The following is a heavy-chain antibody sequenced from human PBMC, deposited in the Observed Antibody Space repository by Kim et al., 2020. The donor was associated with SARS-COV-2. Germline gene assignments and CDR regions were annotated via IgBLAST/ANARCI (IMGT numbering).Heavy chain of an antibody. D-gene: IGHD3-16*01. Sequence: GESLKISCKGSGYSFTSYWIGWVRQMPGKGLEWMGIIYPGDSDTRYSPSFQGQVTISADKSISTAYLQWSSLKASDTAMYYCARAQRGGTKQPHPFDYWGQGTLVTVSS. CDR1: GYSFTSYW. V-gene: IGHV5-51*01. CDR3: ARAQRGGTKQPHPFDY. J-gene: IGHJ4*02. CDR2: IYPGDSDT.